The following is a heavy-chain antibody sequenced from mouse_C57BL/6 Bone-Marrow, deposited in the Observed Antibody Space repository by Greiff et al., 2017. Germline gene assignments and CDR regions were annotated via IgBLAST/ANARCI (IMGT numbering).Heavy chain of an antibody. D-gene: IGHD3-2*02. CDR2: IYPGDGDT. CDR1: GYAFSSSW. CDR3: AREQLRLQLDY. Sequence: VHLVESGPELVKPGASVKISCKASGYAFSSSWMNWVKQRPGKGLEWIGRIYPGDGDTNYNGKFKGKATLTADKSSSTAYMQLSSLTSEDSAVYFCAREQLRLQLDYWGQGTSVTVSS. V-gene: IGHV1-82*01. J-gene: IGHJ4*01.